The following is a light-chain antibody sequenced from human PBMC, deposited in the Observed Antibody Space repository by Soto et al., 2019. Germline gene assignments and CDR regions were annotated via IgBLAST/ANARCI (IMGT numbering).Light chain of an antibody. V-gene: IGLV2-14*01. Sequence: QSPVTQPASVSGSPGQSITISCTGTRSDVGGYNFVSWYQQHPGKAPKLMIYEVSNRPSGVSNRFSGSKSDNTASLTISGLQAEDEADYYCSSYTSSGALDRVFGTGTKVTVL. CDR2: EVS. J-gene: IGLJ1*01. CDR3: SSYTSSGALDRV. CDR1: RSDVGGYNF.